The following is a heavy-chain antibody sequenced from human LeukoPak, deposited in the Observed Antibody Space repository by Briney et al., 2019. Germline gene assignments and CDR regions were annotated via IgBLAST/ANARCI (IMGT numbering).Heavy chain of an antibody. J-gene: IGHJ4*02. V-gene: IGHV4-61*05. Sequence: SETLSLTCTVSGVSISSNSYYWSWIRQPPGKGLEWIGYIYYSGSTNYNPSLKSRVTISLDTSKSQFSLKVRYVTAADTAVYYCARGLNDSWTGENYWGQGTLVTVSS. CDR2: IYYSGST. CDR3: ARGLNDSWTGENY. CDR1: GVSISSNSYY. D-gene: IGHD3-3*01.